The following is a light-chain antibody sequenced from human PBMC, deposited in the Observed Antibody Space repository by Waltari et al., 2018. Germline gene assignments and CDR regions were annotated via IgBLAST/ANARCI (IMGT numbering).Light chain of an antibody. J-gene: IGKJ5*01. Sequence: EIVLMQFPGTLSLSPGERATLSCRASQSVSSSNLAWNQQKPGQAPRLLLHGATSRATGIPDRFSGVGSGTNFTLIISRLEPEDFAVYYCQQYGSSPITFGQGTRLEIK. CDR1: QSVSSSN. CDR3: QQYGSSPIT. CDR2: GAT. V-gene: IGKV3-20*01.